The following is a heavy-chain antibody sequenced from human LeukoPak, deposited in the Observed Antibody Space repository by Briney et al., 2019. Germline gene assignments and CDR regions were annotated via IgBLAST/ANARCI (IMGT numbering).Heavy chain of an antibody. D-gene: IGHD3-22*01. Sequence: GGSLRLSCAASRFIFDDYAMHWVRQAPGKGLEWVSGISWNSGTIGYADSVKGRFTISRDNGKNSLYLQMNSLRAEDTALYYCAKGVASGYYYPFDYWGQGTLVTVSS. J-gene: IGHJ4*02. CDR1: RFIFDDYA. CDR3: AKGVASGYYYPFDY. CDR2: ISWNSGTI. V-gene: IGHV3-9*01.